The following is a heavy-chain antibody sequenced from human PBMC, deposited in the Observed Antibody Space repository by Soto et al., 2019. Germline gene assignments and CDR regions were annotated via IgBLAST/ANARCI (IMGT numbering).Heavy chain of an antibody. D-gene: IGHD6-19*01. CDR1: GYTFNSHA. V-gene: IGHV1-3*01. CDR3: ARDQSGIGWYVDWFDP. Sequence: QVQLMQSGAEVKKPGASVKVSCKASGYTFNSHAIHWVRQAPGQRLEWMGWINAGNGNTKYSQNFKGRVTFTWDTVATTVYMELTSLTSEDTAVYYCARDQSGIGWYVDWFDPWGQGTLVTVSS. J-gene: IGHJ5*02. CDR2: INAGNGNT.